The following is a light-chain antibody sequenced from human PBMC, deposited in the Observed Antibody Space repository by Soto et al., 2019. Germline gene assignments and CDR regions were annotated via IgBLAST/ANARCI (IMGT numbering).Light chain of an antibody. CDR3: CSYAGSYSWV. CDR2: DVT. V-gene: IGLV2-11*01. J-gene: IGLJ3*02. CDR1: SSDIGTYKY. Sequence: QSVLTQPRSVSGSPGQSVTISCTGTSSDIGTYKYVSWYQQHPDKAPKLMIYDVTKRPSGVPDRFSGSKSGNTASLTISGLQTDDEADYYCCSYAGSYSWVFGGGTKLTVL.